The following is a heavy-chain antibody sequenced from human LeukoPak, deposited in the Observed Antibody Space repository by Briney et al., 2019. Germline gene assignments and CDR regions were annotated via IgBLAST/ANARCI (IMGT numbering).Heavy chain of an antibody. Sequence: GGSLRLSCAASGFTFSSYAMSWVRQAPGKGLEWVSAISGSGGSTYYADSVKGRFTISRDNSKNTLYLQMNSLRAEDTAVYYCAKDDGAHCGGDGYSGAFDIWGQGTMVTVSS. CDR2: ISGSGGST. J-gene: IGHJ3*02. D-gene: IGHD2-21*02. CDR3: AKDDGAHCGGDGYSGAFDI. V-gene: IGHV3-23*01. CDR1: GFTFSSYA.